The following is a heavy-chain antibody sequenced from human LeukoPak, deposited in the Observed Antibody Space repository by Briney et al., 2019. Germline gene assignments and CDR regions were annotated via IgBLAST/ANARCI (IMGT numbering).Heavy chain of an antibody. D-gene: IGHD3-22*01. CDR1: GFTCSMNL. CDR2: ISTNGGST. V-gene: IGHV3-64D*06. J-gene: IGHJ4*01. Sequence: GGSLRLFCSASGFTCSMNLMHWVRQAPGKGLEYVSAISTNGGSTYYADSVKGRFTISRDNSKNTLYLQMSSLRTEDTAAYYCVKDANSYDSSSYYADRGHGTLVTVSS. CDR3: VKDANSYDSSSYYAD.